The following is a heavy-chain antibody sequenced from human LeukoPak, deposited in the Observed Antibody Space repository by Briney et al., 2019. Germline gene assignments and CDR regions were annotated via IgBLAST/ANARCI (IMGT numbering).Heavy chain of an antibody. D-gene: IGHD6-13*01. Sequence: GGSLRLSCAASGFTFSSYWMHWVRQAPGKGLVWVARIKYDGIERGYADSVKGRFTISRDNAKNTLYLQMNSLRAEDTAVYYCGRESVAAGLGHWGQGTVVTVST. CDR1: GFTFSSYW. CDR3: GRESVAAGLGH. V-gene: IGHV3-74*01. CDR2: IKYDGIER. J-gene: IGHJ4*02.